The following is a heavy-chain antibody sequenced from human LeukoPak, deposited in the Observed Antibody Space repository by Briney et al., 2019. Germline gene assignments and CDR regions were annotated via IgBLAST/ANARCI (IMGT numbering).Heavy chain of an antibody. D-gene: IGHD1-26*01. V-gene: IGHV3-74*01. CDR3: ARQVGVPFDY. Sequence: GRSLRLSCAASGFTFSSYWMHWVRQAPGKGRVWVSRINRDGRSTSYADSVKDRFTISRDNAKNTLYLQMNSLRAEDTGVYCCARQVGVPFDYWGQGTVVTVSS. J-gene: IGHJ4*02. CDR1: GFTFSSYW. CDR2: INRDGRST.